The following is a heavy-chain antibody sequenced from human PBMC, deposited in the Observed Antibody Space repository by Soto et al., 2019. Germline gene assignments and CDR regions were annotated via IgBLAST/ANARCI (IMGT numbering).Heavy chain of an antibody. J-gene: IGHJ5*02. CDR2: IGTQHDT. CDR1: GFTFSAYD. V-gene: IGHV3-13*01. Sequence: EVQLVESGGGLVQPGGSLRLSCATSGFTFSAYDMHWVRQATGKGLEWVAAIGTQHDTYYPDSVKGRFTISRENAKNSFYLQMNSLRAGDTGLDYWARQASYWHGGGGWFDPWGQGTLVTVSS. CDR3: ARQASYWHGGGGWFDP. D-gene: IGHD2-8*02.